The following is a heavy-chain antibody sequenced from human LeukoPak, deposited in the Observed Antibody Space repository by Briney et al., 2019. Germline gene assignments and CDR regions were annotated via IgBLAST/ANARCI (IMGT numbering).Heavy chain of an antibody. CDR1: GGTFSSYA. V-gene: IGHV1-69*13. Sequence: SVEVSCKASGGTFSSYAISWVRQAPGQGLEWMGGIIPIFGTANYAQKFQGRVTITADESTSTAYMELSSLRSEDTAVYYCARDERIMVRGVITDGWFDPWGQGTLVTVPS. J-gene: IGHJ5*02. CDR2: IIPIFGTA. CDR3: ARDERIMVRGVITDGWFDP. D-gene: IGHD3-10*01.